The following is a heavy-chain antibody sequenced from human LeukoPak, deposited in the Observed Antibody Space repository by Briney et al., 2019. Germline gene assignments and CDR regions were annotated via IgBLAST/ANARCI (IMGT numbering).Heavy chain of an antibody. J-gene: IGHJ4*02. CDR3: ARDLASDSYDFWSGYSYYFDY. CDR2: ISAYNGNT. Sequence: ASVKVSCKASGYTFTSYGISWVRQAPGQGLEWMGWISAYNGNTNYAQKLQGRVTMTTDTSTSTAYMELRSLRSDDTAVYYCARDLASDSYDFWSGYSYYFDYWGQGTLVTVSS. V-gene: IGHV1-18*01. D-gene: IGHD3-3*01. CDR1: GYTFTSYG.